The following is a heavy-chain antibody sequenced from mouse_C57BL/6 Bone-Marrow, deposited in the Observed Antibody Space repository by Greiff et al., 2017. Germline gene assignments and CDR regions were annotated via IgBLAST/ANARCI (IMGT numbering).Heavy chain of an antibody. CDR1: GFSLTSYA. Sequence: VKVVESGPGLVAPSQSLSITCTVSGFSLTSYAISWVRQPPGKGLEWLGVIWTGGGTNYNSALKSRLSISKDNSKSQVFLKMNSLQTDDTARYYCARNRPRGRDYFDYWGQGTTLTVSS. V-gene: IGHV2-9-1*01. CDR2: IWTGGGT. J-gene: IGHJ2*01. CDR3: ARNRPRGRDYFDY.